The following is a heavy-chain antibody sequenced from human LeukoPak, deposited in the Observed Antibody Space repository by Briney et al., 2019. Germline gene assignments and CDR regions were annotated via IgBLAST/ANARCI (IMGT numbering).Heavy chain of an antibody. CDR1: GGSISSSTYS. V-gene: IGHV4-39*01. Sequence: SETLSLTCTVSGGSISSSTYSWTWIRQPPGKGLEWIGSIHYDGNTYYKPSLKSRVTISVDTSKIQFSLRLNSATAADMATYYCARHSLNNYGSYYWGQGTLVTVSS. D-gene: IGHD5-24*01. CDR3: ARHSLNNYGSYY. J-gene: IGHJ4*02. CDR2: IHYDGNT.